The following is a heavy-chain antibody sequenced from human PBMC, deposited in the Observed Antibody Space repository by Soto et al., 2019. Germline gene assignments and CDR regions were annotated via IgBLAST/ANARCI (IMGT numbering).Heavy chain of an antibody. CDR3: ARAGATHYYYSGMDV. J-gene: IGHJ6*02. V-gene: IGHV1-18*04. D-gene: IGHD1-26*01. CDR1: CYTFTSYG. Sequence: ASVKVSCKASCYTFTSYGISCARQAPGQGLEWMGWISAYNGNTNYAQKLQGRVTMTTDTSTSTAYMELRSLRSDDTAVYYCARAGATHYYYSGMDVWGQGTTVTVSS. CDR2: ISAYNGNT.